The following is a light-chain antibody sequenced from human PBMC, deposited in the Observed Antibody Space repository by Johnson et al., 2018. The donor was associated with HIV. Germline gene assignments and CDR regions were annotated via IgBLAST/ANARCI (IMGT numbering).Light chain of an antibody. CDR2: ENN. Sequence: QSVLTQPPSVSAAPGQNVNISCSGGSSNIGSNYVSWYQQFPGTTPKLLIYENNKRPSGIPDRFSDSQSGTSATLAITGLQPGAEAGYYCGTWDSGLSGYFFGTGTKVTV. J-gene: IGLJ1*01. CDR3: GTWDSGLSGYF. CDR1: SSNIGSNY. V-gene: IGLV1-51*02.